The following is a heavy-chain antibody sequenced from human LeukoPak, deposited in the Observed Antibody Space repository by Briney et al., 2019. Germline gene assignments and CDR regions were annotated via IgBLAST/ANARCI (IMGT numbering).Heavy chain of an antibody. CDR3: ARGHYYFDY. CDR1: GGSFSGYY. J-gene: IGHJ4*02. Sequence: KPSETLSLTCAVYGGSFSGYYWSWIRQPPGKGLEWIGEINHSGSTNYNPSLKSRATISVDTSKNQFSLKLSSVTAADTAVYYCARGHYYFDYWGQGTLVTVSS. CDR2: INHSGST. V-gene: IGHV4-34*01.